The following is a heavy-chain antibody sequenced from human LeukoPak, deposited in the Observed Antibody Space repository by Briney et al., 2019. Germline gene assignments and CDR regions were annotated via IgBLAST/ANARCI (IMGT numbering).Heavy chain of an antibody. D-gene: IGHD3-22*01. V-gene: IGHV4-59*02. J-gene: IGHJ4*02. CDR2: IFYSGST. CDR1: GGSVSGYY. CDR3: ARVMDHGYSDY. Sequence: PSETLSLTCTVSGGSVSGYYWSWIQQPPGEGLEFIGYIFYSGSTKYNPSLKSRVTISVDTSQNQFSLKLSSVTAADTAVYYCARVMDHGYSDYWGQGTLVTVSS.